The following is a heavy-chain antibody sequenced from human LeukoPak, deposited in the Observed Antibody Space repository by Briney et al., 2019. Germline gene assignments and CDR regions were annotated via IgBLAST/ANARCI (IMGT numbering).Heavy chain of an antibody. CDR1: GFTFTSSA. V-gene: IGHV1-58*01. CDR2: IVVVSGNT. J-gene: IGHJ4*02. CDR3: AADVSNPRGASGY. Sequence: ASVTVSCTASGFTFTSSAVQWVRQARGQRLEWIGWIVVVSGNTNYAQKFQERVTIIRDMSTSTAYMELSSLRSEDTAVYYCAADVSNPRGASGYWGQGTLVTVSS. D-gene: IGHD4-11*01.